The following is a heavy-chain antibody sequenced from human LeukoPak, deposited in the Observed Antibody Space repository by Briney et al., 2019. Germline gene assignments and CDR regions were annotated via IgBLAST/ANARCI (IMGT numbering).Heavy chain of an antibody. Sequence: SETLSLTCTVSGGSISSANYYWGWVRQPPGKGLEWIGNIYYSGNTYYNPSLKSRVTISVDTSKNQFSLKLSSVTAADTAVYYCARGKEVITMLRGLKPGYYFDYWGQGTLVTVSS. D-gene: IGHD3-10*01. J-gene: IGHJ4*02. CDR2: IYYSGNT. CDR1: GGSISSANYY. CDR3: ARGKEVITMLRGLKPGYYFDY. V-gene: IGHV4-39*07.